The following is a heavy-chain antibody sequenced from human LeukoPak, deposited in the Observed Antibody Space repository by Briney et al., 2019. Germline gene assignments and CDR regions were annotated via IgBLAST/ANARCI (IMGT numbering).Heavy chain of an antibody. CDR3: VRVASLAAH. Sequence: GETLSLTCAVYGVTFGGYSMNWVRQSPGKGLEWISDIRSSGSYIYYAESLKGLFTIPRDNAKNSLYLQMSSLRAENTAVYCCVRVASLAAHWGQGTLVSVS. CDR1: GVTFGGYS. V-gene: IGHV3-21*01. CDR2: IRSSGSYI. J-gene: IGHJ1*01.